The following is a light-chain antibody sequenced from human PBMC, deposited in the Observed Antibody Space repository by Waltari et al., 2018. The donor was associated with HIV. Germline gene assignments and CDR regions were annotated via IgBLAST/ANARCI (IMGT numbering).Light chain of an antibody. CDR2: GAS. Sequence: DIQMTQSPSSLSASVGDRVTITCRANQSIGSYVNWYYQQPGKAPRLLIHGASSLQTGAPSRFSGSGSGTDFILTISFLQPEDFATYYCQQTYNTPHTFGQGTELE. V-gene: IGKV1-39*01. CDR3: QQTYNTPHT. CDR1: QSIGSY. J-gene: IGKJ2*01.